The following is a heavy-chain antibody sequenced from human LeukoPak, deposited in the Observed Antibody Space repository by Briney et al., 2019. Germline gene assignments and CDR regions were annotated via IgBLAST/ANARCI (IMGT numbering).Heavy chain of an antibody. CDR1: GFTFSSYS. CDR2: ISSSSSYI. Sequence: GGSLRLSCAASGFTFSSYSMNWVRQAPGKGLEWVSSISSSSSYIYYADSVKGRFTISRENAKNSLYLQMNSLRAGDTAVYYCARMSGVYGSGSYQNAFDIWGQGTMVTVSS. J-gene: IGHJ3*02. CDR3: ARMSGVYGSGSYQNAFDI. V-gene: IGHV3-21*01. D-gene: IGHD3-10*01.